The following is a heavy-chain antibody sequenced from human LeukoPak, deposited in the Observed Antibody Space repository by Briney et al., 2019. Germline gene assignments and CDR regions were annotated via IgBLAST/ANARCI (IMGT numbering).Heavy chain of an antibody. D-gene: IGHD5-24*01. CDR1: GFTFSSYA. V-gene: IGHV3-30-3*01. CDR3: AKDLKERWLQWGYFDY. J-gene: IGHJ4*02. CDR2: ISYDGSNK. Sequence: GRSLRLSCAASGFTFSSYAMHWVRQAPGKGLEWVAVISYDGSNKYYADSVKGRFTISRDNSKNTLYMQMNSLRAEDTAVYYCAKDLKERWLQWGYFDYWGQGTLVTVSS.